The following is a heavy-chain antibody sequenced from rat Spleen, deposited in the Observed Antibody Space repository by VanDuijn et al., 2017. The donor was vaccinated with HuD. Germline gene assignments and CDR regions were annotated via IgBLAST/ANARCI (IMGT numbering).Heavy chain of an antibody. J-gene: IGHJ2*01. V-gene: IGHV4-2*01. D-gene: IGHD4-3*01. CDR3: VREEFGVRD. CDR1: GFNFNDHW. CDR2: INKDSSIR. Sequence: EVKLVESGGGLVQPGRSLKLSCAASGFNFNDHWMGWVRQVPGKGLEWIGEINKDSSIRKYIPSLKEKFIISRYNAQNNLYLQMSKVGSEDTAIYYCVREEFGVRDWGQGVMVTVSS.